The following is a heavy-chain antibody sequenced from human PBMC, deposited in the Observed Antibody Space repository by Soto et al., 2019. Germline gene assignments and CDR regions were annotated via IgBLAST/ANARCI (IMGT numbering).Heavy chain of an antibody. D-gene: IGHD3-16*01. V-gene: IGHV3-11*01. Sequence: QVQLVESGGGLVKPGGSLRLSCAASGIVFSDYMSWVRQAPGKGLEWLSYISGSGRTIYSADSVKGRFTISRDNATNSLYLQMTNVRAEDTAIYYCARVPCPWGGFDPWGQGTLVTVSS. CDR2: ISGSGRTI. CDR1: GIVFSDY. CDR3: ARVPCPWGGFDP. J-gene: IGHJ5*02.